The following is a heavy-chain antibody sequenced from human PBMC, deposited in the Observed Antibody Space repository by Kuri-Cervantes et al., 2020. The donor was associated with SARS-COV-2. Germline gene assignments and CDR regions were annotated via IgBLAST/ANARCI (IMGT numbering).Heavy chain of an antibody. D-gene: IGHD4-11*01. V-gene: IGHV3-72*01. CDR2: SSNKVYRYTT. CDR1: GITFSSYA. Sequence: GGSLRLSCAASGITFSSYAMSWVRQAPGKGLEWVGRSSNKVYRYTTEYATSVKGRFTISRDFSKNSLSLQMDSLTTGDTAVYYCARSLTTTYSFWGQGTLVTVSS. CDR3: ARSLTTTYSF. J-gene: IGHJ1*01.